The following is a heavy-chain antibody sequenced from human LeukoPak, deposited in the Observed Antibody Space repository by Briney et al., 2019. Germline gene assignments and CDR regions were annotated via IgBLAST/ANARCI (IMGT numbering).Heavy chain of an antibody. Sequence: GGSLRLSCAASGFTFTNYWMSWVRQAPGKGLEWVANIKEDGSEKYYVDSVKGRFTISRDNAKNSLYLQMNSLRAEDTAVYYCARVQGWGQGTLVTVSS. CDR3: ARVQG. V-gene: IGHV3-7*01. CDR1: GFTFTNYW. CDR2: IKEDGSEK. J-gene: IGHJ4*02.